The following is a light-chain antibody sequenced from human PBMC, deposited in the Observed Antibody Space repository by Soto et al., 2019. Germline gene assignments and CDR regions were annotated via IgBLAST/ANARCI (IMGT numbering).Light chain of an antibody. CDR1: SSVVGGYNY. V-gene: IGLV2-14*03. CDR2: DVS. CDR3: ASYASSSTYD. J-gene: IGLJ1*01. Sequence: QPVLSQPASVCGSPGQSITLSCTGTSSVVGGYNYVSWYHHQPGKAPKLMISDVSNRPSGVSYRFSGSKSRNTASLTISGLQAEDEADYYCASYASSSTYDIGTGTKVTVL.